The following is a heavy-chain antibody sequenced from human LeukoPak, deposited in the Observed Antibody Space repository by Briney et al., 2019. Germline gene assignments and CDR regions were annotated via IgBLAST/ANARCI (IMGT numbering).Heavy chain of an antibody. J-gene: IGHJ3*02. CDR2: IKRKTDGEPT. CDR1: GFTFSSYA. Sequence: PGGSLRLSCAASGFTFSSYAMSWVRQAPGKGLEWVGRIKRKTDGEPTDYAAPVKGRFTISRDVSKNTLYLQMNSLKTEDTAVYYCTTNDAFDIWGQGTMVTVSS. CDR3: TTNDAFDI. V-gene: IGHV3-15*01.